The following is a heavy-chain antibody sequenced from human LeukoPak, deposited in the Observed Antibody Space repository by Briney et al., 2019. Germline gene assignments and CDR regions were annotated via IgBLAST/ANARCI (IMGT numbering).Heavy chain of an antibody. J-gene: IGHJ3*02. CDR1: GYAFTSYG. CDR2: ISAYNGNT. CDR3: AREDCSGGSCYSLSLTPVFHVFDI. D-gene: IGHD2-15*01. V-gene: IGHV1-18*01. Sequence: APVKVSCKASGYAFTSYGISWVRQAPGHGLKWMGGISAYNGNTNYEPKLQGRVTMTTDTSTSTAYMELRSLRSDDTAVYYCAREDCSGGSCYSLSLTPVFHVFDIWGQGTMVTVSS.